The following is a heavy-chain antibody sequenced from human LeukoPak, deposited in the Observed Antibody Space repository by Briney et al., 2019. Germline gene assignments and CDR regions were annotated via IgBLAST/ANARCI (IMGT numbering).Heavy chain of an antibody. CDR2: ISGPGGGT. D-gene: IGHD5-12*01. J-gene: IGHJ4*02. CDR1: RFTFSTYV. CDR3: AKAPPGYSTYALPAD. V-gene: IGHV3-23*01. Sequence: GGSLRLSCAASRFTFSTYVMNWVRQAPGKGLEWVSAISGPGGGTYYADSVKGRFTISRDNSKNTLYLQMNSLRVEDTAIYYCAKAPPGYSTYALPADWGQGTLVTVSS.